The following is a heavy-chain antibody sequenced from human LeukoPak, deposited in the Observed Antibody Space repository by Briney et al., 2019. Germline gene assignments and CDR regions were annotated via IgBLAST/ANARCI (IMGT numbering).Heavy chain of an antibody. Sequence: SETLSLTCTVSGGSISSYYWSWVRQPPGKGLEWIGYIYYSGSTNYNPSLKSRVTISVDTSKNHFSLKLSSVTAADTAVYYCARDQLGWADYWGQGTLVTGSS. D-gene: IGHD7-27*01. J-gene: IGHJ4*02. CDR2: IYYSGST. V-gene: IGHV4-59*01. CDR3: ARDQLGWADY. CDR1: GGSISSYY.